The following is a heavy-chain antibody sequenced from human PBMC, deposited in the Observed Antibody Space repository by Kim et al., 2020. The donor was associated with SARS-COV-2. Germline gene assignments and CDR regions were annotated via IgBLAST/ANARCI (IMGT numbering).Heavy chain of an antibody. Sequence: GGSLRLSCAASGFAVYRFAMNWVRQAPGKGLEWISAITNNNGKTYYLDSVKGRFTISRDESKNIVYLHMNSLRVEDTAVYYCAKDHPSPGWPTFGDWGQGTLVAVSS. D-gene: IGHD6-19*01. J-gene: IGHJ4*02. CDR2: ITNNNGKT. CDR3: AKDHPSPGWPTFGD. CDR1: GFAVYRFA. V-gene: IGHV3-23*01.